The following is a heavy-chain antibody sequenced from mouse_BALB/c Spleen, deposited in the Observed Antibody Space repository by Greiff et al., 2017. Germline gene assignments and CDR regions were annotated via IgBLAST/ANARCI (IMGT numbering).Heavy chain of an antibody. Sequence: EVKLQESGPGLVKPSQSLSLTCSVTGYSITSGYYWYWIRPFPGNQLEWMGYISYDGSNNYNPSLKNRISITRDTPKNQFFLKLNYVTTEDTATYYCASLIYDGYLGADWGQGTLVTVSA. V-gene: IGHV3-6*02. J-gene: IGHJ3*01. CDR3: ASLIYDGYLGAD. D-gene: IGHD2-3*01. CDR1: GYSITSGYY. CDR2: ISYDGSN.